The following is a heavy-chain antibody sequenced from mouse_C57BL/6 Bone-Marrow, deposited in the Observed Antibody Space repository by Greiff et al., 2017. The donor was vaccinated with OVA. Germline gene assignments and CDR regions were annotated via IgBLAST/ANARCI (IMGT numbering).Heavy chain of an antibody. CDR3: ARGGAYYSNFYYYAMDY. V-gene: IGHV1-50*01. CDR1: GYTFTSYW. Sequence: QSCKASGYTFTSYWMQWVKQRPGQGLEWIGEIDPSDSYTNYNQKFMGKATLTVDTSSSTADMQLSSLTSEDSAVYYCARGGAYYSNFYYYAMDYWGQGTSGTVSS. CDR2: IDPSDSYT. D-gene: IGHD2-5*01. J-gene: IGHJ4*01.